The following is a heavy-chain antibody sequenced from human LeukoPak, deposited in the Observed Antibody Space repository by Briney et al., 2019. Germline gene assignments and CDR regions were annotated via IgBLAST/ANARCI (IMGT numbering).Heavy chain of an antibody. V-gene: IGHV4-34*01. CDR3: ARHGSAMVMYFDY. D-gene: IGHD5-18*01. Sequence: SETLSLTCAVYGGSFSGYYWSWIRQPPGKGLEWIGEINHSGSTNYNPSLKSRVTISVDTSKNQFSLKLSSVTAADTAVYYCARHGSAMVMYFDYWGQGTLVTVSS. CDR2: INHSGST. CDR1: GGSFSGYY. J-gene: IGHJ4*02.